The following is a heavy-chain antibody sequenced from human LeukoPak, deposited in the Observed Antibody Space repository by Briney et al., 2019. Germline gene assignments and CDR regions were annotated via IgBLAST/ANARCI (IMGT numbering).Heavy chain of an antibody. J-gene: IGHJ4*02. V-gene: IGHV4-59*01. Sequence: SETLSLTCTVSRGSLSSYYWSWIRQPPGKGLEWIGYIYYSGSTNYNPSLKSRVTISVDTSKNRFSLKLSSVTAADTAFYYCARGYSANYGRFDYWGQGTLVTVSS. D-gene: IGHD1-26*01. CDR2: IYYSGST. CDR1: RGSLSSYY. CDR3: ARGYSANYGRFDY.